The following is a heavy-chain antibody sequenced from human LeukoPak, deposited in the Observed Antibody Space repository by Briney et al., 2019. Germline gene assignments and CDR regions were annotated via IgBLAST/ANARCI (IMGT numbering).Heavy chain of an antibody. J-gene: IGHJ4*02. CDR3: ARVLSSSWSEAEFDY. V-gene: IGHV3-33*01. CDR1: GFTFSSYG. CDR2: IWYDGSNK. Sequence: GGSLRLSCAASGFTFSSYGMHWVRQAPGKGLEWVAVIWYDGSNKYYADSVKGRFTISRDNSKNTLYLQMNSLRAEDTAVYYCARVLSSSWSEAEFDYWGRGTLVTVSS. D-gene: IGHD6-13*01.